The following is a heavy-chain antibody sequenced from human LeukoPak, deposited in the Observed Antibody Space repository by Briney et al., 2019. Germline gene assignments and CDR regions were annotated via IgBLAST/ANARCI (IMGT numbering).Heavy chain of an antibody. J-gene: IGHJ4*02. V-gene: IGHV1-18*01. D-gene: IGHD1-26*01. CDR1: GYTVSSYG. CDR2: ISAYNGNT. CDR3: ARGLSSGRYPSGDY. Sequence: ASVKVSCKASGYTVSSYGISWVRQAPRQGREWLRWISAYNGNTNYAQKLPRRVTMTADTSTSTAYMELRSLRTDDTAVYYCARGLSSGRYPSGDYWGKGTLVTVSS.